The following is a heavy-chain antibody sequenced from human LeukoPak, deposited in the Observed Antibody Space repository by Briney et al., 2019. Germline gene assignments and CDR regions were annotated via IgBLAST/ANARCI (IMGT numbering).Heavy chain of an antibody. V-gene: IGHV1-2*02. D-gene: IGHD3-22*01. CDR3: ARGWYYYDSSGYYYFDY. J-gene: IGHJ4*02. CDR2: INPNSGGT. Sequence: ASVKVSCKASGYTFTGYYMHWVRQAPGQGLEWMGWINPNSGGTNYAQKFQGRVTMSRDTSISTAYMELSRLRSDDTAVYYCARGWYYYDSSGYYYFDYWGQGTLVTVSX. CDR1: GYTFTGYY.